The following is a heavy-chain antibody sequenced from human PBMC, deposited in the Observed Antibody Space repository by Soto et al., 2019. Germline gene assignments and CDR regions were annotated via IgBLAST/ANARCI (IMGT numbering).Heavy chain of an antibody. CDR3: ARNEQVEDIVLMVYHPAWFNP. V-gene: IGHV4-59*01. Sequence: PSETLSLTCTVSGGSISSYYWSWIRQPPGKGLEWIGYIYYSGSTNYNPSLKSRVTISVDTSKNQFSLKLSSVTAADTAVYYCARNEQVEDIVLMVYHPAWFNPWGQGTLVTVSS. J-gene: IGHJ5*02. CDR2: IYYSGST. CDR1: GGSISSYY. D-gene: IGHD2-8*01.